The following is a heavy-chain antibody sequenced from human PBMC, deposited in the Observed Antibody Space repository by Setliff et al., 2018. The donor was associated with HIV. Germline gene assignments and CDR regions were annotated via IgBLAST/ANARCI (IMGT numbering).Heavy chain of an antibody. V-gene: IGHV1-2*02. CDR1: GYTFIGYN. CDR2: INPNSGGT. Sequence: GASVKVSCKASGYTFIGYNMHWVRQAPGQGLEWTGWINPNSGGTNYAQKFQGRVIMTRDTSISTAYMELSRLRSDDTAVYYCARALDSSADIEGYFDFWGQGMLVTVSS. J-gene: IGHJ4*02. CDR3: ARALDSSADIEGYFDF. D-gene: IGHD2-15*01.